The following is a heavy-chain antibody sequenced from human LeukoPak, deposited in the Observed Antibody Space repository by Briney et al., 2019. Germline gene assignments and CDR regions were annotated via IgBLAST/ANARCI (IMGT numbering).Heavy chain of an antibody. CDR1: GFTFSSYT. D-gene: IGHD2/OR15-2a*01. CDR3: ARDPGYFVGY. CDR2: ISTSSSTM. Sequence: PGGSLILSCAASGFTFSSYTMNWVRQAPGKGLEWVSYISTSSSTMYYADSVKGRFTISRDNAKNSLYLQMNSLRAEDTAVYYCARDPGYFVGYWGQGTLVTVSS. J-gene: IGHJ4*02. V-gene: IGHV3-48*01.